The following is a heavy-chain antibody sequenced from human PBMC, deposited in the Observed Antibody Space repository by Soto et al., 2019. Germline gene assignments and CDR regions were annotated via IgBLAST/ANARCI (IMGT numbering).Heavy chain of an antibody. CDR1: EYTFNNYA. CDR2: INTGNGNT. CDR3: AVNPAYPY. V-gene: IGHV1-3*04. Sequence: GASVKVSCKASEYTFNNYAIHWVRQAPGQRLEWMGWINTGNGNTEYSQRFQGRVTITRDTSATTAHMELSSLTSEDTAVYYCAVNPAYPYWGQGTPVTVS. J-gene: IGHJ4*02. D-gene: IGHD3-16*01.